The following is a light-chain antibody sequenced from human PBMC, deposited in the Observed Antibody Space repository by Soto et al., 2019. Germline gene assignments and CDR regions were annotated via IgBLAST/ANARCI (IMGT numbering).Light chain of an antibody. V-gene: IGLV2-18*02. CDR1: SSDVGDYEH. Sequence: QSVLTQPPSVSGSPGQSVTISCTVTSSDVGDYEHVSWYQQAPGTAPKLMIYEVSNRPSGVSNRFSGSKSGNTASLTISGLQAEDEADYYCSSYTSSSTRLYVFGTGTKVTVL. J-gene: IGLJ1*01. CDR3: SSYTSSSTRLYV. CDR2: EVS.